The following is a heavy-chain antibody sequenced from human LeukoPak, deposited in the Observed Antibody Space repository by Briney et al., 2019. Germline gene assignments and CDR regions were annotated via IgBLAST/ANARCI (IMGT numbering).Heavy chain of an antibody. D-gene: IGHD3-22*01. CDR2: IYTSGST. CDR3: AIDYYDSSGHGDY. J-gene: IGHJ4*02. Sequence: SETLSLTCTVSGGSISSGSYYGSWIRQPAGKGLEWIGRIYTSGSTNYNPSLKSRVTISVDTSKNQFSLKLSSVTAADTAVYYCAIDYYDSSGHGDYWGQGTLVTVSS. CDR1: GGSISSGSYY. V-gene: IGHV4-61*02.